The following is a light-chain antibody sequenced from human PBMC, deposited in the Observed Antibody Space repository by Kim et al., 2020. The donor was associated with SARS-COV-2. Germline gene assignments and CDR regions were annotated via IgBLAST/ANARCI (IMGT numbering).Light chain of an antibody. CDR3: QQYNSYPWT. J-gene: IGKJ1*01. CDR1: QSSSW. CDR2: KAS. V-gene: IGKV1-5*03. Sequence: DIQMTQSPSTLSASVGDRVTITCRASQSSSWLAWYQQKPGKAPKLLIYKASSLESGVPSRFSGSGSGTEFTLTISSLQPDDFATYYCQQYNSYPWTFGQGTKVDIK.